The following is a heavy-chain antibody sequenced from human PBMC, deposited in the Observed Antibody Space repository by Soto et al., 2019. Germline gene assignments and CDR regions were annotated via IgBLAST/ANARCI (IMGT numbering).Heavy chain of an antibody. CDR2: ISSSSSYI. D-gene: IGHD5-18*01. J-gene: IGHJ4*02. Sequence: GGSLRLSCAASGFTVSSYSMNWVRQAPGKGLEWVSSISSSSSYIYYADSVKGRFTISRDNAKNSLYLQMNSLRAEDTAVYYCARDQPGYSYGYGLGYWGQGTLVTVSS. CDR1: GFTVSSYS. V-gene: IGHV3-21*01. CDR3: ARDQPGYSYGYGLGY.